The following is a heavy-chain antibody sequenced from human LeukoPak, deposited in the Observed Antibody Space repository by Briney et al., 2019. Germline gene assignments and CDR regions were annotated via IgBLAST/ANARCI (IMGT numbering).Heavy chain of an antibody. CDR1: GYSFTSYW. D-gene: IGHD3-22*01. CDR3: ARHPGGYYDSSGFVDY. V-gene: IGHV5-51*01. Sequence: GESLKISCKGSGYSFTSYWIGWVRQMPGKGLEWTGIIYPGDSDTRYSPSFQGQVTISADKSISTAYLQWSSLKASDTAMYYCARHPGGYYDSSGFVDYWGQGTLVTVSS. CDR2: IYPGDSDT. J-gene: IGHJ4*02.